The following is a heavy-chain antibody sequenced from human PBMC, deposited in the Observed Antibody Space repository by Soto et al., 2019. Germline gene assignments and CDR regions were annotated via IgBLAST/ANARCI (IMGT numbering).Heavy chain of an antibody. J-gene: IGHJ4*02. CDR3: ARDILRYCSGSSCYSYYFDY. V-gene: IGHV3-48*02. Sequence: GSLRLSCAASGFTFSSYSMNWVRQAPGKGLEWVSYINSGSDTIYYADSVKGRFTISRDNAKNSLYLQMNSLRDEDTAVYYCARDILRYCSGSSCYSYYFDYWGQGTLVTVSS. D-gene: IGHD2-15*01. CDR2: INSGSDTI. CDR1: GFTFSSYS.